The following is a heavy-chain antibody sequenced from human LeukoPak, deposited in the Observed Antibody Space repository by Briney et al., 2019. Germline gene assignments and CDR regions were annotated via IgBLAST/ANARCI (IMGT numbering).Heavy chain of an antibody. D-gene: IGHD1-26*01. CDR3: ATGSESSYGGVFDF. V-gene: IGHV1-3*04. Sequence: ASVMVSCKASGYTFTRYAMHWVRQAPGQSLDWMGWINTGNGNTKYSPKFQGRVTLSRDTSANTVYMEVTSLRSEDTAVYYCATGSESSYGGVFDFWGQGSLVTVSS. CDR1: GYTFTRYA. J-gene: IGHJ4*02. CDR2: INTGNGNT.